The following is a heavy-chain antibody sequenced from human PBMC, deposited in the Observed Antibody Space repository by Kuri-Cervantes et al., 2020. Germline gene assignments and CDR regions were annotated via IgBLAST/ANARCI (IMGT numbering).Heavy chain of an antibody. CDR1: GFTVSSNY. CDR2: IYYSGST. Sequence: GSLRLSCAASGFTVSSNYMSWVRQPAGKGLEWIGYIYYSGSTYYNPSLKSRVTISVDTSKNQFSLKLSSVTAADTAVYYCARASPTGYIDYWGQGTLVTVSS. J-gene: IGHJ4*02. D-gene: IGHD4-17*01. V-gene: IGHV4-59*06. CDR3: ARASPTGYIDY.